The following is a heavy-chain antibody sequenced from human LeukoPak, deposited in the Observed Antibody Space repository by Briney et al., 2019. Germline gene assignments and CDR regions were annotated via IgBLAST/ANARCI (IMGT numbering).Heavy chain of an antibody. CDR2: ISYDGSNK. Sequence: GGSLRLSCAASGFTFSSYGMHWVRQAPGKGLEWVAVISYDGSNKYYADSVKGRFTISRDNSKNTLYLQMNSLRAEDTAVYYCAKDLRYCTNGVCYRFDYWGQGTLVTVSS. CDR1: GFTFSSYG. V-gene: IGHV3-30*18. D-gene: IGHD2-8*01. J-gene: IGHJ4*02. CDR3: AKDLRYCTNGVCYRFDY.